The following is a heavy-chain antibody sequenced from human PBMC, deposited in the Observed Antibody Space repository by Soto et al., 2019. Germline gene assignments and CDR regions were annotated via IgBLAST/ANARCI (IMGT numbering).Heavy chain of an antibody. Sequence: PSETLSLTCTVSGGSISSGDYYWGWIRQPPGKGLEWIGYIYHSGSPYYNPPLKSRATISVDRAQNQLSLKLSSVSGPDTAVYYGAGSGDTARAVDYWGQGTLVTVSS. CDR1: GGSISSGDYY. V-gene: IGHV4-30-2*01. D-gene: IGHD5-18*01. CDR3: AGSGDTARAVDY. J-gene: IGHJ4*02. CDR2: IYHSGSP.